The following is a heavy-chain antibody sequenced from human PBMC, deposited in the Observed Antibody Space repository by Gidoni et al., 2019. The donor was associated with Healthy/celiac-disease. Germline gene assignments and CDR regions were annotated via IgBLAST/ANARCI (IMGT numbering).Heavy chain of an antibody. V-gene: IGHV3-48*02. CDR1: GFPLSTLD. CDR3: ARTHPPAAIYDY. J-gene: IGHJ4*02. Sequence: EVQLAESGGGLVQPGGSLRLSCAASGFPLSTLDMNWVLQAPGKGPEWVSYISSSSTTIYYANSVKGRFTISRDNAKNSLYLQMNSLRDEDTAVYYCARTHPPAAIYDYWGQGTLVTVSS. CDR2: ISSSSTTI. D-gene: IGHD2-2*02.